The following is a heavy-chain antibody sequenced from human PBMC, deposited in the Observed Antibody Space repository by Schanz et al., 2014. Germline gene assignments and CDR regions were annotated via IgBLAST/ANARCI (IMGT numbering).Heavy chain of an antibody. CDR2: MNPNSGNP. V-gene: IGHV1-8*01. CDR1: GYPFTSDD. Sequence: QVQLVQSGAEVKKPGASVKVSCMASGYPFTSDDINWVRQAPGQGLEWLGWMNPNSGNPGFAQKFRGRVTMTRNTSMSTAYIELHILTSEDTAVYYCARGRTFDYWGQGTLVTVSS. CDR3: ARGRTFDY. J-gene: IGHJ4*02.